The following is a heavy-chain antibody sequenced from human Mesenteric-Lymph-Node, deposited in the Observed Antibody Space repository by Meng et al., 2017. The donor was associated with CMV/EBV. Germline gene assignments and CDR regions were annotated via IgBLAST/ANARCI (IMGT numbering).Heavy chain of an antibody. CDR1: GFTVSSNY. CDR3: AKDYYDFWSGLPRTFYYFDY. D-gene: IGHD3-3*01. Sequence: GGSLRLSCAASGFTVSSNYMSWVRQAPGKGLEWVAFIRYDGSNKYYADSVKGRFTISRDNSKNTLYLQMNSLRAEDTAVYYCAKDYYDFWSGLPRTFYYFDYWGQGTLVTVSS. J-gene: IGHJ4*02. V-gene: IGHV3-30*02. CDR2: IRYDGSNK.